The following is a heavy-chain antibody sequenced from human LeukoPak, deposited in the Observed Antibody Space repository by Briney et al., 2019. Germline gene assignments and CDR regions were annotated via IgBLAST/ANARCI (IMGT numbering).Heavy chain of an antibody. CDR2: INPNSGGT. J-gene: IGHJ4*02. CDR3: ARGEEYYYDSSGYGL. Sequence: ASVKVSCKASGYTFTGYYMHWVRQAPGQGLEWMGWINPNSGGTNYAQKFQGRVTMTRDTSISTAYMELSRLRSDDTAVYYCARGEEYYYDSSGYGLWGQGTLVTVSS. V-gene: IGHV1-2*02. CDR1: GYTFTGYY. D-gene: IGHD3-22*01.